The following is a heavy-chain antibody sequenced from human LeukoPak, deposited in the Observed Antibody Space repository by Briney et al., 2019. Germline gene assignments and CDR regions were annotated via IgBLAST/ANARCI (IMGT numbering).Heavy chain of an antibody. Sequence: WGTLSLSCAASGFTFSSYAMHWVRQAPGKGLEWVAVISYDGSNKYYADSVKGRFTISRDNSKNTLYLQMNSLRAEATAVYYCARPRGYYGSGSSLRGWVAWAFDIWGQGTMVTVSS. CDR3: ARPRGYYGSGSSLRGWVAWAFDI. CDR1: GFTFSSYA. J-gene: IGHJ3*02. V-gene: IGHV3-30*04. CDR2: ISYDGSNK. D-gene: IGHD3-10*01.